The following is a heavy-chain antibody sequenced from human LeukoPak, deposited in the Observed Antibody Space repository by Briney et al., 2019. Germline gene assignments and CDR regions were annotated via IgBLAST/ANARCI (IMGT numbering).Heavy chain of an antibody. CDR3: ARDSGVEMATGEYYYYGMDV. CDR2: INHSGST. V-gene: IGHV4-34*01. Sequence: PSETLSLTCAVYGGSFSGYYWSWIRQPPKKGLEWIGEINHSGSTNYNPSLKSRVTISVDTSKNQFSLKLSSVTAADTAVYYCARDSGVEMATGEYYYYGMDVWGQGTTVTVSS. D-gene: IGHD5-24*01. CDR1: GGSFSGYY. J-gene: IGHJ6*02.